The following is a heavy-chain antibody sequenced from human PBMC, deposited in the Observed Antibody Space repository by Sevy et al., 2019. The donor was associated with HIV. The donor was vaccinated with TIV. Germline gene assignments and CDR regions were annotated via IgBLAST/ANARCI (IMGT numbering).Heavy chain of an antibody. J-gene: IGHJ6*02. CDR3: ARDYPYPEGDSGSYYHYYYGMDV. CDR1: GFTFSSYW. D-gene: IGHD1-26*01. CDR2: IKQDGSEK. V-gene: IGHV3-7*01. Sequence: GGSLRLSCAASGFTFSSYWMSWVRQAPGKGLEWVANIKQDGSEKYYVDSVKGRFTISRDNAKNSLYLQMNSRRAEDTAVYYCARDYPYPEGDSGSYYHYYYGMDVWGQGTTVTVSS.